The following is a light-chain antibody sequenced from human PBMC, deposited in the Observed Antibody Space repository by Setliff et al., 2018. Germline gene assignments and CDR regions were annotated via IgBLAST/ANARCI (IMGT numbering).Light chain of an antibody. Sequence: ALTQPRSVSGSPGQSVTISCTGTSSDVGGYNYVSWYQQHPGKAPKLMIYDVSKRPSGVPDRFSGSKSGNTASLTISGLQAEDEADYYCSSYTSSSTFVFGTGTKVTVL. J-gene: IGLJ1*01. CDR2: DVS. V-gene: IGLV2-11*01. CDR3: SSYTSSSTFV. CDR1: SSDVGGYNY.